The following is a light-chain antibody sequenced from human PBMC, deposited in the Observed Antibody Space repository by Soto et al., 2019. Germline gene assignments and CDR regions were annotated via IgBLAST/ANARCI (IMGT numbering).Light chain of an antibody. V-gene: IGKV1-12*01. CDR3: QQASSFPIT. CDR2: VAS. J-gene: IGKJ5*01. CDR1: QDIHKW. Sequence: DIQLTQSPSSASASVGDRVTFSCRATQDIHKWLAWYQQKPGKAPSLVIYVASSLQSGVPSRFSGTGSGTDFTLTISRLQPEDSAIYFCQQASSFPITFGQGTRLEIK.